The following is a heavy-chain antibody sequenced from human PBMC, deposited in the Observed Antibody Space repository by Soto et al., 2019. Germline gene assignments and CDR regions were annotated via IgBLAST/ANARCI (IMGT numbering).Heavy chain of an antibody. V-gene: IGHV3-21*01. CDR2: ISSSSSYI. Sequence: EVQLVESGGGLVKPGGSLRLSCAASGFTFSSYSMNWVRQAPGKGLEWVSSISSSSSYIYYADSVKGRFTISRDNAKNSWYLQMNSLRAEDTAVYYCARDQPGYSYGYGFGYWGQGTLVTVSS. CDR3: ARDQPGYSYGYGFGY. CDR1: GFTFSSYS. D-gene: IGHD5-18*01. J-gene: IGHJ4*02.